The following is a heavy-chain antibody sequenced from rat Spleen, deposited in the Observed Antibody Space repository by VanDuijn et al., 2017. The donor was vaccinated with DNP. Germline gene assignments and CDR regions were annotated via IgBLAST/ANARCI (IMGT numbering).Heavy chain of an antibody. CDR1: GFILSDYY. Sequence: EVQLVESGGGLVQPGRSLKLSCAASGFILSDYYMAWVRQAPTKGLEWVAYIGYDGGTTYHGDSVKGRFTISRDISNSTLYLQMNSLRSEDMATYYCARHVLPLRVWDYWGQGVMVTVSS. CDR2: IGYDGGTT. V-gene: IGHV5-22*01. D-gene: IGHD4-1*01. CDR3: ARHVLPLRVWDY. J-gene: IGHJ2*01.